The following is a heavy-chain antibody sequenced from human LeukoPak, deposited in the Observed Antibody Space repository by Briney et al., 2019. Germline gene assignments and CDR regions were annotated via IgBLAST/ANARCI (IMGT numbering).Heavy chain of an antibody. Sequence: GGSLRLSCAASGFTFSSYGMHWVRQAPGKGLEWVAFIRYDGSNKYYADSVKGRFTISRDNSKNTLCLQMNSLRAEDTAVYYCATGRRYSTGWYYMDVWGKGTTVTISS. CDR2: IRYDGSNK. D-gene: IGHD6-19*01. J-gene: IGHJ6*03. CDR3: ATGRRYSTGWYYMDV. V-gene: IGHV3-30*02. CDR1: GFTFSSYG.